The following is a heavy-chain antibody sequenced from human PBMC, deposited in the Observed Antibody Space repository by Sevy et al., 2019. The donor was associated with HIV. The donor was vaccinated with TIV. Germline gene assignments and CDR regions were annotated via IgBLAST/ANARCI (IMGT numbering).Heavy chain of an antibody. V-gene: IGHV3-21*01. Sequence: GGSLRLSCAASGFTFSSYSMNWVRQAPGKGLEWVSSISSSSSYIYYADSVKGRFTISRDNAKNSLYLQMNSLRAEDTAVYYCAREQGIVVVVAATHDAFDIWGQGTMVTV. CDR2: ISSSSSYI. D-gene: IGHD2-15*01. CDR1: GFTFSSYS. J-gene: IGHJ3*02. CDR3: AREQGIVVVVAATHDAFDI.